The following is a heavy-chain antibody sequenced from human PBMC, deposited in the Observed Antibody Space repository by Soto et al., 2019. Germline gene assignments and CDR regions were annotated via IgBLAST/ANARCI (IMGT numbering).Heavy chain of an antibody. CDR2: ISYDGSNK. Sequence: QVQLVASGGGVVQPGRSLRLSCAASGFTFSNYAMHWVRQAPGKGLEWVAVISYDGSNKYYADSVKGRFTISRDNSKNPPYLQMKSLRGEGTAVDYCAGESYYLDYWGQGTLVTVSS. V-gene: IGHV3-30-3*01. CDR3: AGESYYLDY. CDR1: GFTFSNYA. J-gene: IGHJ4*02.